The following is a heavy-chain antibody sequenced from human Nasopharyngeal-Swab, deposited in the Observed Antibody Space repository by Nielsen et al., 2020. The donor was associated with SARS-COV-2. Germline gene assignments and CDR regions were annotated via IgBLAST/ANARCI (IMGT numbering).Heavy chain of an antibody. D-gene: IGHD6-13*01. Sequence: WVRQAPGQRLEWMGWINAGNGNTKYSQKFQGRVTITRDTSASTAYMELSSLRSEDTAVYYCARGDYSSSWDRSYYGMDVGGQGTTVTVSS. CDR2: INAGNGNT. V-gene: IGHV1-3*01. CDR3: ARGDYSSSWDRSYYGMDV. J-gene: IGHJ6*02.